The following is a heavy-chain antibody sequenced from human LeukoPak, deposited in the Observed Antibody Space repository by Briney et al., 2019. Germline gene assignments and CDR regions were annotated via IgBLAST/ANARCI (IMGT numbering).Heavy chain of an antibody. J-gene: IGHJ3*02. CDR1: GVPFNKAW. CDR3: TWLYSDAFNI. D-gene: IGHD2-15*01. V-gene: IGHV3-15*01. Sequence: GGSLRLSCAVSGVPFNKAWISWDPQAPRKGPDWVGHIKGKRAGATTDYAAPVKGRFTILKDDSENTLYLQMNSLTTEDTAVYYCTWLYSDAFNIWGQGTMVTVSS. CDR2: IKGKRAGATT.